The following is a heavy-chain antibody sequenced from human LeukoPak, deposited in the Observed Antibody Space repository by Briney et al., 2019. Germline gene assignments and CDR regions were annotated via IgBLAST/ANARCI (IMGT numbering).Heavy chain of an antibody. CDR3: AKCGNSGCDLIDY. CDR2: IPGRTGST. V-gene: IGHV3-23*01. Sequence: PGASLRLSCAASGFTSNTNAMSWVRQAPGKGLEWVSAIPGRTGSTYYADSVKGRFTISRDNSKSTLYLQMDSLRAEDTAVYYCAKCGNSGCDLIDYWGQGTLVTVSS. J-gene: IGHJ4*02. CDR1: GFTSNTNA. D-gene: IGHD5-12*01.